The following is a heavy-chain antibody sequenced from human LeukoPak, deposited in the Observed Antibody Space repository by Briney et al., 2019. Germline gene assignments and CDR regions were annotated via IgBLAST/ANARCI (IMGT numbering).Heavy chain of an antibody. CDR1: GGSFSGYY. D-gene: IGHD3-3*01. V-gene: IGHV4-34*01. J-gene: IGHJ5*02. Sequence: KPSETLSLTCAVYGGSFSGYYWSWIRQPPGKGLEWIGEINHSGSTNYNPSLKSRVTISVDTSKNQFSLKLSSVAAADTAVYYCARGRRYDFWSGYCTGHNWFDPWGQGTLVTVSS. CDR3: ARGRRYDFWSGYCTGHNWFDP. CDR2: INHSGST.